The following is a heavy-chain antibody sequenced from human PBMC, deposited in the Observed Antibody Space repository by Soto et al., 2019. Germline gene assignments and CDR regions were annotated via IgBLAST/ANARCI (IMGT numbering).Heavy chain of an antibody. D-gene: IGHD3-10*01. V-gene: IGHV4-34*01. CDR1: GGSFSGYQ. CDR3: ARGVILWFGELSRRGGYHYYMDV. Sequence: QVQLQQWGAGLLKPSETLSLTCAVYGGSFSGYQWSWIRQTPGKGLEWIGEINDSGNINYNPSLKSRITIFLDKPKKKTSLKLSSVTAADSAVYYCARGVILWFGELSRRGGYHYYMDVWGKGTTVTVSS. J-gene: IGHJ6*03. CDR2: INDSGNI.